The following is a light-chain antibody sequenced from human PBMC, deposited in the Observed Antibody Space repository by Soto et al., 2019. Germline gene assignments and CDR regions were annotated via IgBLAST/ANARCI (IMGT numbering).Light chain of an antibody. CDR3: SSYAVTNMFV. CDR2: EVS. V-gene: IGLV2-8*01. J-gene: IGLJ1*01. Sequence: QSALTQPPSASGSPGQSVTISCTGTSSVVGGYNYVSWYQQHPGKAPKVIIYEVSKPPSGVPDRFSGSKSGSTASLTVSGLHAEDEADYYCSSYAVTNMFVFETWTKVTVL. CDR1: SSVVGGYNY.